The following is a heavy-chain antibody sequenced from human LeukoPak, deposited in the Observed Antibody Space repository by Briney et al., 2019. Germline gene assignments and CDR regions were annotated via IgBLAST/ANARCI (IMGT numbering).Heavy chain of an antibody. CDR3: TRDFQAAYHNHMDV. CDR2: IKYDGGEK. D-gene: IGHD6-25*01. CDR1: GFTFSNYW. V-gene: IGHV3-7*01. J-gene: IGHJ6*03. Sequence: PGGSLRLSCAASGFTFSNYWMSWVRQAPGRGLEWVANIKYDGGEKYYVDSVKGRLTISRDNAKDSLYLQMNSLRAEDTAVYYCTRDFQAAYHNHMDVWGKGTMVTVSS.